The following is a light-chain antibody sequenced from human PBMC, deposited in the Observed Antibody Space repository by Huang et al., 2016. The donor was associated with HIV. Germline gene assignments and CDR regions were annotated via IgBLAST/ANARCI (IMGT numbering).Light chain of an antibody. CDR2: ATS. J-gene: IGKJ4*01. V-gene: IGKV1-9*01. Sequence: IQLTQSPSSLSVSVGDRVTITCRASQDITNYLAWYQQKPGKAPKLLIFATSTLQSGVPSRFSGSGSGADFTLSITSLQPEDSATYYWQQLNSYPLTFGGGTKVEI. CDR3: QQLNSYPLT. CDR1: QDITNY.